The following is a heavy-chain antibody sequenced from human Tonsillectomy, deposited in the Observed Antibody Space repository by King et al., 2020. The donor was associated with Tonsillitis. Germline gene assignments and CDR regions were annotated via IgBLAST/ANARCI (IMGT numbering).Heavy chain of an antibody. V-gene: IGHV1-69*01. Sequence: QLVQSGAEVKKPGSSVKVSCKASGGTFSSYAISWVRQAPGQGLEWMGEIIPMFGTADYAQKLQGRVTITADESTSTAYMELSSLRSEDTAVYYCARGGGSPHYGMAVWGQGTTGIVSS. D-gene: IGHD2-15*01. CDR1: GGTFSSYA. J-gene: IGHJ6*02. CDR3: ARGGGSPHYGMAV. CDR2: IIPMFGTA.